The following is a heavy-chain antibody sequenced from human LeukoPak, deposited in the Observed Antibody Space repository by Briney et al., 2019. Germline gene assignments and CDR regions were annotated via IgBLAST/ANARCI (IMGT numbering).Heavy chain of an antibody. CDR2: ISAYNGNT. D-gene: IGHD3-22*01. Sequence: ASVKVSCKASGYTFTSYGISWVRQAPGQGLEWMGWISAYNGNTNYAQKLQGRVTMTTDTSTSTANMELRSLRSDDTAVYYCARVGYDSSGYYYAHYYYYYGMDVWGQGTTVTVSS. CDR1: GYTFTSYG. CDR3: ARVGYDSSGYYYAHYYYYYGMDV. J-gene: IGHJ6*02. V-gene: IGHV1-18*01.